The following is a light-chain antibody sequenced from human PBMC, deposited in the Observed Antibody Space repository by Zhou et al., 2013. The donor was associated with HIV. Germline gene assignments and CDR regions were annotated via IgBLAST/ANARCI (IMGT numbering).Light chain of an antibody. V-gene: IGKV1-5*03. CDR1: QSIGNW. Sequence: DIQMTQSPSTLSASVGDRVTITCRASQSIGNWLAWYQQKPGKAPNLLIYKASSLETGVPSRFSGSGSGTEFTLTISSLQPDDFATYYCQQCNSYSRTFGQGTKVEIK. J-gene: IGKJ1*01. CDR2: KAS. CDR3: QQCNSYSRT.